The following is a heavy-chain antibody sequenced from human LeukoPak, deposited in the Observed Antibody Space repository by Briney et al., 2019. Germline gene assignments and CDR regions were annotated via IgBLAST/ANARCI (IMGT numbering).Heavy chain of an antibody. CDR1: DGSVSSSNYY. V-gene: IGHV4-39*01. CDR2: IYYSGST. D-gene: IGHD1-26*01. CDR3: ARSKGSYYY. Sequence: SETLSLTCSVSDGSVSSSNYYWGWIRQPPGKGLEWIGSIYYSGSTYYNPSLKSRFTISVDTSNNQFSLKLSSVTAADTAIYYCARSKGSYYYWGQGTLVTVSS. J-gene: IGHJ4*02.